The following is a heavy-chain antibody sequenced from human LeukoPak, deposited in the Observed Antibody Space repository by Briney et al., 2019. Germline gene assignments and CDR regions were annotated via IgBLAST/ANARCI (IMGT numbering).Heavy chain of an antibody. CDR2: INHSGST. D-gene: IGHD2-15*01. CDR3: ARLGYCSGGSCSYYYYGMDV. CDR1: GGSLSGYY. J-gene: IGHJ6*02. V-gene: IGHV4-34*01. Sequence: SETLSLTCAVYGGSLSGYYWSWIRQPPGKGLEWIGEINHSGSTNYNPSLKSRVTISVDTSKNQFSLKLSSVTAADTAVYYCARLGYCSGGSCSYYYYGMDVWGQGTTVTVSS.